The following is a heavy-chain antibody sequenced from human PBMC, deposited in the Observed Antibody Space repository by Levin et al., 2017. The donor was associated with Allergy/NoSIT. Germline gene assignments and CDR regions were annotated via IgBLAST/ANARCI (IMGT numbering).Heavy chain of an antibody. CDR1: GYTLTELS. CDR3: ATEIIVAVGATPGAFDI. J-gene: IGHJ3*02. Sequence: ASVKVSCKVSGYTLTELSMHWVRQAPGKGLEWMGGFDPEDGETIYAQKFQGRVTMTEDTSTDTAYMELSSLRSEDTAVYYCATEIIVAVGATPGAFDIWGQGTMVTVSS. V-gene: IGHV1-24*01. D-gene: IGHD1-26*01. CDR2: FDPEDGET.